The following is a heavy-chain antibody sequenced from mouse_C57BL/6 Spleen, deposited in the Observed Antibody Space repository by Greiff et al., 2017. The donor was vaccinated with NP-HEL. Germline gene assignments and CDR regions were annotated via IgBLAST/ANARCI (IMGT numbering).Heavy chain of an antibody. V-gene: IGHV3-1*01. CDR3: ARGTYYDYSFAY. D-gene: IGHD2-4*01. CDR1: GSSITRGYD. CDR2: LSYSGST. Sequence: EVKLVESGPGMVKPSQSLSLPCTVTGSSITRGYDWHWIRHFPGNTLEWMGYLSYSGSTNYNPSLQSRISITHDTSKNHVFLKLNSVTTEDTATYYCARGTYYDYSFAYWGQGTLVTVSA. J-gene: IGHJ3*01.